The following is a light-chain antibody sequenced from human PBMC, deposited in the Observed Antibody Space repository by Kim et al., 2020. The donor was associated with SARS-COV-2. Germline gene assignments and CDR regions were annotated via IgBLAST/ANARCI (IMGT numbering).Light chain of an antibody. CDR2: DVT. J-gene: IGLJ2*01. CDR1: SSDVGGYNY. Sequence: GQSITISCTGTSSDVGGYNYVSWYQQQPGRAPKLMIYDVTNRPSGVSNRFSGSKSGNTASLTISGLQAEDEADYYCSSYTRSDTLIFGGGTQLTVL. V-gene: IGLV2-14*03. CDR3: SSYTRSDTLI.